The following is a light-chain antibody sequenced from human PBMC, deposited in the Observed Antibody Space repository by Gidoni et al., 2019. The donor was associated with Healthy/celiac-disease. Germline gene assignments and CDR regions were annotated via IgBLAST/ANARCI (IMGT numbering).Light chain of an antibody. V-gene: IGKV3-15*01. CDR2: GAS. CDR3: QQYNNWPPLT. J-gene: IGKJ4*01. Sequence: EIVMTQSPATLSVSPGERATLFCRASQSVSSNLAWYQQKPGQTPRLLIYGASTRATGIPAGFSGSGSGTEFTLTISSLQSEDFAVYYCQQYNNWPPLTFGGGTKVEIK. CDR1: QSVSSN.